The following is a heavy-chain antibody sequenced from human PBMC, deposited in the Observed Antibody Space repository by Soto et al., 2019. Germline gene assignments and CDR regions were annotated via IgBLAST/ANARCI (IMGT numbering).Heavy chain of an antibody. CDR3: TSGLVPITY. V-gene: IGHV3-53*01. CDR1: GFTINNNY. CDR2: LYRNGSA. J-gene: IGHJ4*02. Sequence: PGGSLRLSCAASGFTINNNYMTWVRQAPGKGLEWVSVLYRNGSAYYSDSVRGRSSISRDNSKNTLYLQMGRLRAEDTAVYFCTSGLVPITYWGQGTLVTVSS. D-gene: IGHD1-20*01.